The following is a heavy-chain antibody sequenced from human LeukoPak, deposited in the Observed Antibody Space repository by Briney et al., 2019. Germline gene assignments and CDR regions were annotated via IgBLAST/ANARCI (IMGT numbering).Heavy chain of an antibody. J-gene: IGHJ5*02. CDR2: ISSSSSYI. D-gene: IGHD5-18*01. Sequence: GGSLRLSCAASGFTFSSYSMNWVRQAPGKGLEWVSSISSSSSYIYYADSVKGRFTISRDNAKNSLYLQMNSLRAEDTAVYYCARDHGYSYGYGDWFDLWGQGTLVTVSS. V-gene: IGHV3-21*01. CDR3: ARDHGYSYGYGDWFDL. CDR1: GFTFSSYS.